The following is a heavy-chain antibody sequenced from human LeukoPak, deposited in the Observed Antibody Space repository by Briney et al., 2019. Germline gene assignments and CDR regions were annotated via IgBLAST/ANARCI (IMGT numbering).Heavy chain of an antibody. J-gene: IGHJ4*02. Sequence: GGSLRLSCAASGFTFRSYSMNWVRQAPGKGLEWVSYITSGSSPIYYADSVKGRFTISRDNAKNSLYLQMDSLRDEDTAVYYCARRAYGDDSFDYWGQGTLVTVSS. CDR1: GFTFRSYS. D-gene: IGHD4-17*01. V-gene: IGHV3-48*02. CDR3: ARRAYGDDSFDY. CDR2: ITSGSSPI.